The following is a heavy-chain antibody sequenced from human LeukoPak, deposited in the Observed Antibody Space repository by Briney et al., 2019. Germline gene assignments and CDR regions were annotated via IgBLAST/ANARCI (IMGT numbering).Heavy chain of an antibody. Sequence: PGGSLRLSCAASGFTFSSYAMSWVRQAPEKGLERVSAISGSGGSTYYADSVKGRFAISRDNSKNTLYLQMSSLRVEDTAVYYCAKRAYYYDSSGYYSGAFDIWGQGTMVIVSS. CDR1: GFTFSSYA. D-gene: IGHD3-22*01. V-gene: IGHV3-23*01. J-gene: IGHJ3*02. CDR3: AKRAYYYDSSGYYSGAFDI. CDR2: ISGSGGST.